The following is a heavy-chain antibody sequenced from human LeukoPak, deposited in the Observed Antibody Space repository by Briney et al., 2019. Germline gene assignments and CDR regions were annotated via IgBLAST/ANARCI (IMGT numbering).Heavy chain of an antibody. V-gene: IGHV1-8*02. D-gene: IGHD3-9*01. J-gene: IGHJ3*02. CDR3: ARETVILTGYYGGAFDI. Sequence: GASVKVSCKASGYTFTSYDINWVRQATGQGLEWMGWFNPNSNSAGYAQNFQGRVTITGDTSMTTAYMELSRLRSDDTAVYYCARETVILTGYYGGAFDIWGQGTMVTVSS. CDR2: FNPNSNSA. CDR1: GYTFTSYD.